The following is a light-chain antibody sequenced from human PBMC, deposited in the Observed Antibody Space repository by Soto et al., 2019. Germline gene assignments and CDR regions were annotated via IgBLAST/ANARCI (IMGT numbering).Light chain of an antibody. Sequence: EIVLTQSPGTLSLSPGERATLSCRASESVSSTSLAWYQQKPGQAPRLLMYGISSRATGIPDRFSGSGSGTDFTLTINRLEPEDFAVYFCQQYDNSVWTVGQGTKVDIK. V-gene: IGKV3-20*01. CDR1: ESVSSTS. J-gene: IGKJ1*01. CDR2: GIS. CDR3: QQYDNSVWT.